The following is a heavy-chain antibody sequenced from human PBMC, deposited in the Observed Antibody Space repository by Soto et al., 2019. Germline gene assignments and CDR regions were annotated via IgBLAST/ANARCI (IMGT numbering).Heavy chain of an antibody. J-gene: IGHJ6*02. CDR2: ISYDGINK. CDR3: AKVHCNSTTCYPNYYYYYGMDV. D-gene: IGHD2-2*01. CDR1: GFTFKTYG. V-gene: IGHV3-30*18. Sequence: AGSLRLSCAASGFTFKTYGMHWVRQAPGKGLEWVAFISYDGINKYYGDSVKGRFTISRDTPTNTLYLQMNSLRPEDTAVYYCAKVHCNSTTCYPNYYYYYGMDVWGPGTTVTVSS.